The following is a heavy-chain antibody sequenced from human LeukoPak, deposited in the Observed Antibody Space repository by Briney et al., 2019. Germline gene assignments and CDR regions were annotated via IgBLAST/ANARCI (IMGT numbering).Heavy chain of an antibody. V-gene: IGHV4-59*01. Sequence: SETLSLTCTVSGGPIRSYYWTWIRQPPGKGLEWIGHIYYTGSTTYNPSLKSRVTISVDTSKNQFSLKLSSVTAADTAVYYCAREGESYDILTGYSLYYFDYWGQGTLVTVSS. CDR3: AREGESYDILTGYSLYYFDY. CDR2: IYYTGST. D-gene: IGHD3-9*01. CDR1: GGPIRSYY. J-gene: IGHJ4*02.